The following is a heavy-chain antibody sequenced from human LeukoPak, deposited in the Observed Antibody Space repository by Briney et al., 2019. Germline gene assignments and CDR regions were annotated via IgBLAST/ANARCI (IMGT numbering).Heavy chain of an antibody. V-gene: IGHV4-34*01. CDR1: GGSFSGYY. D-gene: IGHD2-15*01. CDR2: INHSGST. J-gene: IGHJ4*02. Sequence: TSETLSLTCAVYGGSFSGYYWSWIRQPPGKGLEWIGEINHSGSTNYNPSLKSRVTISVDTSKNQFSLKLSSVTAADTAVYYCARPGRYCSGGSCYGYAYWGQGTLVTVSS. CDR3: ARPGRYCSGGSCYGYAY.